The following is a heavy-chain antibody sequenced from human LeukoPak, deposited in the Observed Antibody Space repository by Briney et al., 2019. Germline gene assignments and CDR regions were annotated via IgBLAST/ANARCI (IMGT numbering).Heavy chain of an antibody. CDR3: AKMTYNWFDP. D-gene: IGHD2-21*02. CDR1: GFTFSSYA. J-gene: IGHJ5*02. Sequence: GGPLGLSCAASGFTFSSYAMSWFPQAPGKGLEWVSAISGSGGSTYYADSVKGRFTISRDNSKNTLYLQMNSLRAEDTAVYYCAKMTYNWFDPWGQGTLVTVSS. CDR2: ISGSGGST. V-gene: IGHV3-23*01.